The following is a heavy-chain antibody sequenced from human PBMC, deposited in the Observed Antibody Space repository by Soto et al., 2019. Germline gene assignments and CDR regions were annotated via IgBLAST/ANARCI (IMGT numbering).Heavy chain of an antibody. CDR3: ARESTYYYYYGMDV. Sequence: PGGSLRLSCAASGFTFSSYGMHWVRQAPGKGLEWVAVIWYDGSNKYYADSVKGRFTISRDNSKNTLYLQMNSLRAEDTAVYYCARESTYYYYYGMDVWGQGTTVTVSS. CDR1: GFTFSSYG. V-gene: IGHV3-33*01. CDR2: IWYDGSNK. J-gene: IGHJ6*02.